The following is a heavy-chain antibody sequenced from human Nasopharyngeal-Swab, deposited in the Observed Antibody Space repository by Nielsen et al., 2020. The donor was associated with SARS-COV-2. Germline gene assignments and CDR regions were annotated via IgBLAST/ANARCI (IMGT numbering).Heavy chain of an antibody. CDR3: ARAVAATPDADYYYMDV. J-gene: IGHJ6*03. Sequence: ASVKVSCKASGYTFTSYAMNWVRQAPGQGLEWMGWMNPNSGNTGYAQKFQGRVTMTRNTPISTAYMELSSLRSEDTAVYYCARAVAATPDADYYYMDVWGKGTTVTVSS. V-gene: IGHV1-8*02. D-gene: IGHD2-15*01. CDR1: GYTFTSYA. CDR2: MNPNSGNT.